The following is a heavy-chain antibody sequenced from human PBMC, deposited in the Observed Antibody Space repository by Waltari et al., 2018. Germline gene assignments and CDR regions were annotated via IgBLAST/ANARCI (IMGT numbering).Heavy chain of an antibody. D-gene: IGHD3-22*01. J-gene: IGHJ6*02. Sequence: EVQLVESGGGLIQPGGSLRLSCAASGFTVSSTYVIWVRHAQGKGLEWVSVIYSGGSTYYADSVKGRFTITRDNSKNTLYLQMNSLRAEDTAVYYCARDGPGSDSSGYYYVEGMDVWGQGTTVTVSS. CDR1: GFTVSSTY. V-gene: IGHV3-53*01. CDR3: ARDGPGSDSSGYYYVEGMDV. CDR2: IYSGGST.